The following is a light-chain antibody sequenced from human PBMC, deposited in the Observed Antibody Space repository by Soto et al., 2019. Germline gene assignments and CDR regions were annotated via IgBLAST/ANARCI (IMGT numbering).Light chain of an antibody. CDR2: AAS. J-gene: IGKJ2*01. V-gene: IGKV1-39*01. CDR3: QQSYSTPS. Sequence: DIQMTQSPSSLSASIGDRVTITCRASQSISSYLNWYQQKPGKAPKLLIYAASSLQSGGPSRFSGSGSGTDFTITISRLQPGDFATYYCQQSYSTPSFGQGTKLEIK. CDR1: QSISSY.